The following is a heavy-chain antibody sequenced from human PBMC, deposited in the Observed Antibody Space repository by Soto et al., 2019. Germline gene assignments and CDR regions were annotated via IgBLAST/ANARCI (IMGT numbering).Heavy chain of an antibody. D-gene: IGHD6-19*01. CDR1: GFTFDDYA. V-gene: IGHV3-9*01. CDR3: AKGAVAEVYCYYYMAV. Sequence: EVQLVESGGGLVQPGRSLRLSCAASGFTFDDYAMHWVRQAPGKGLEWVSGIGWNSGRIGYADSVKGRFTISRDKAKNSLDLQMNSLRAEDTALYYCAKGAVAEVYCYYYMAVWGKGTTVTVSS. CDR2: IGWNSGRI. J-gene: IGHJ6*03.